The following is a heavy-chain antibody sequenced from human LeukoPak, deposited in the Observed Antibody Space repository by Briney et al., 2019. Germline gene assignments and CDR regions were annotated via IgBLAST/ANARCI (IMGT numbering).Heavy chain of an antibody. CDR2: ISSSGTTI. V-gene: IGHV3-48*03. Sequence: GGSLRLSCAASGFTFSSYEMNWVRQAPGKGLEWVSYISSSGTTIYYADSVKGRFTISRDNAKNSLYLQMNSLRAEDTAVYYCARVGVVVAAAGNLWFDPWGQGTLVTVSS. CDR1: GFTFSSYE. CDR3: ARVGVVVAAAGNLWFDP. J-gene: IGHJ5*02. D-gene: IGHD2-15*01.